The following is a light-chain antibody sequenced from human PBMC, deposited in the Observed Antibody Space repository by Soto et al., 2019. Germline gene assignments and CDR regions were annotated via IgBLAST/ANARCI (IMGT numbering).Light chain of an antibody. CDR2: EVS. Sequence: QLVLTQPPSASGSPGQSVTISCTGTSSDVGGYNYVSWYQQHPGKAPKLMIYEVSKRPSGVPDRFSGSKSGNTASLTVSGLQAEDEVDYYCSSYASSNNLVFGGGT. CDR3: SSYASSNNLV. CDR1: SSDVGGYNY. V-gene: IGLV2-8*01. J-gene: IGLJ2*01.